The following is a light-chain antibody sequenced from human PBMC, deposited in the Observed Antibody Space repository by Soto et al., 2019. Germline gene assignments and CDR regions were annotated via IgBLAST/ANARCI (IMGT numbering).Light chain of an antibody. V-gene: IGKV1-5*01. CDR2: DAS. CDR1: ESIRTW. CDR3: QHYNSYSEA. Sequence: DIQMTQSPSTLSASIGDRVTITCRASESIRTWLAWYQHKPGKAPKFLIYDASSLESGVPSRFSGSGSGTEFTLTISSLEPEDFATYYCQHYNSYSEAFGQGTKVDIK. J-gene: IGKJ1*01.